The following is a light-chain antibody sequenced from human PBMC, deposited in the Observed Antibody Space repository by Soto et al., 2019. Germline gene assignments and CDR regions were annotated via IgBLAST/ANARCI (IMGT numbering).Light chain of an antibody. CDR2: KAS. CDR1: QDISNY. CDR3: QHYNSYSEA. J-gene: IGKJ1*01. Sequence: DIQMTQSPSSLSASVGDRVTITCQASQDISNYLNWYQQKPGKAPKLLIYKASSLESGVPSRFSGSGSGTEFTLTISSLQPDDFATYYCQHYNSYSEAFGQGTKV. V-gene: IGKV1-5*03.